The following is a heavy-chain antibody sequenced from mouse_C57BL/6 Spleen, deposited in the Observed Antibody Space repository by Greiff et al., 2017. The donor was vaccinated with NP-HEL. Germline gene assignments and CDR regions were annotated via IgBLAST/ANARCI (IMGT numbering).Heavy chain of an antibody. CDR1: GFTFSDYY. CDR3: AREDHYYGSSNWYFDV. D-gene: IGHD1-1*01. Sequence: EVQLQQSEGGLVQPGSSMKLSCTASGFTFSDYYVAWVRQVPEKGLEWVANINYDGSSTYYLDSLKSRFIISRDNSKNILYLQMSSLKSEDTATYYCAREDHYYGSSNWYFDVWGTGTTVTVSS. J-gene: IGHJ1*03. CDR2: INYDGSST. V-gene: IGHV5-16*01.